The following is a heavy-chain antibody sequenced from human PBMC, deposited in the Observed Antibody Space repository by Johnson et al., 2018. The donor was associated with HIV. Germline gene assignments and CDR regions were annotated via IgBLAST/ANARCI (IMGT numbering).Heavy chain of an antibody. J-gene: IGHJ3*02. CDR2: ISSNGGST. CDR3: ANFRYSSSPDAFDI. D-gene: IGHD6-6*01. CDR1: GFTFSSYA. Sequence: VQLVESGGDLVQPGGSLRLSCAASGFTFSSYAMHWVRQAPGKGLEYVSAISSNGGSTYYANSVKGRFTISRDNSKNTLYLQMNSLRAEDTAVYYCANFRYSSSPDAFDIWGQGTMVTVSS. V-gene: IGHV3-64*01.